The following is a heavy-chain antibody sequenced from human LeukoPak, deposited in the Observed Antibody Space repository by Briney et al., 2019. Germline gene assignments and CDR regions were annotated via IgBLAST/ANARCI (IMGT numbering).Heavy chain of an antibody. J-gene: IGHJ5*02. V-gene: IGHV4-39*01. D-gene: IGHD7-27*01. CDR1: GGSISSSSYY. Sequence: SETLSLTCTVSGGSISSSSYYWGWIRQPPGKGLEWIGSIYYSGSTYYNPSLKSRVTISVDTSKNQFPLKLSSVTAADTAVYYCARQGLGFWFDPWGQGTLVTVSS. CDR2: IYYSGST. CDR3: ARQGLGFWFDP.